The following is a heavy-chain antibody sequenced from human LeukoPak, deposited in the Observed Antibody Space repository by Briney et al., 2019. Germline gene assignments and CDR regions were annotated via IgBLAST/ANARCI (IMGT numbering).Heavy chain of an antibody. CDR1: GFTFSSYA. Sequence: GGSLRLSCAASGFTFSSYAMSWVRQAPGKGLEWVSAISGSGGSTYYADSVKGRFTISRDNSKNTLYLQMNSPRAEDTAVYYCAKDDRWDNWNFGDYWGQGTLVTVSS. V-gene: IGHV3-23*01. J-gene: IGHJ4*02. CDR2: ISGSGGST. D-gene: IGHD1-7*01. CDR3: AKDDRWDNWNFGDY.